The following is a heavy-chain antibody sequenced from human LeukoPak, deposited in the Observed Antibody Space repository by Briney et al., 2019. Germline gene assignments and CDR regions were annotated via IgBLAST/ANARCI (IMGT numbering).Heavy chain of an antibody. CDR1: GFTFSSYA. CDR3: ARVEGHYYYYYGMDV. V-gene: IGHV3-64*01. J-gene: IGHJ6*02. Sequence: GGSLRLSCAASGFTFSSYAMHWVRQAPGKGLEYVSAISSNGGSTYYANSVKGRFTISRDNSKNTLYLQMGSLRAEDMAVYYCARVEGHYYYYYGMDVWGQGTTVTVPS. CDR2: ISSNGGST.